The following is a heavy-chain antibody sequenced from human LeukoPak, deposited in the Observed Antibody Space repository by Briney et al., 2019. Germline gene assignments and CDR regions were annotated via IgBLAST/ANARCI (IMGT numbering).Heavy chain of an antibody. CDR1: GGSFSGYY. CDR3: ASRPNWFDP. J-gene: IGHJ5*02. V-gene: IGHV4-34*01. CDR2: INHSGST. Sequence: SETLSLTCTVYGGSFSGYYWSWIRQPPGKGLEWIGEINHSGSTNYNPSLKSRATISVDTSKNQFSLKLSSVTAADTAVYYCASRPNWFDPWGQGTLVTVSS.